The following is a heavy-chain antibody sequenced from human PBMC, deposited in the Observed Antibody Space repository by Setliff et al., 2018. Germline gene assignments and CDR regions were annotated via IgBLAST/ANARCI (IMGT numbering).Heavy chain of an antibody. Sequence: GASVKVSCKVSGYTLTELSRHWVRQAPGKGLEWMGGFDPEDGGSTSYAQKFQGRVTMTRNTSISTAYMELSSLRSEDTAVYYCARGPHLRQIDYWGQGTLVTVSS. CDR1: GYTLTELS. CDR3: ARGPHLRQIDY. J-gene: IGHJ4*02. V-gene: IGHV1-24*01. CDR2: FDPEDGGST. D-gene: IGHD3-3*02.